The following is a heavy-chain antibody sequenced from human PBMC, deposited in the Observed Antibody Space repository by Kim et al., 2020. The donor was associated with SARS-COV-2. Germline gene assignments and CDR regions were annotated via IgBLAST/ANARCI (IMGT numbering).Heavy chain of an antibody. V-gene: IGHV3-33*01. D-gene: IGHD6-25*01. CDR3: ARDGGGIAASYYFDY. CDR2: IWYDGSNK. CDR1: GFTFSSYG. Sequence: GGSLRLSCAASGFTFSSYGMHWVRQAPGKGLEWVAAIWYDGSNKYYADSVKGRFTISRDNSKNTLYLQMNSLRAEDTAVYYCARDGGGIAASYYFDYWGQGTLVTVSS. J-gene: IGHJ4*02.